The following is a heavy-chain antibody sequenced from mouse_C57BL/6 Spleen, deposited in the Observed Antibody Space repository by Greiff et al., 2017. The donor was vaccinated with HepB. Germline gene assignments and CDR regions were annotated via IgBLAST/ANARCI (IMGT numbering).Heavy chain of an antibody. CDR2: IYPGSGNT. D-gene: IGHD2-1*01. CDR1: GYTFTDYY. Sequence: VQLQQSGAELVRPGASVKLSCKASGYTFTDYYINWVKQRPGQGLEWIARIYPGSGNTYYNEKFKGKATLTAEKSSSTAYMQLSSLTSEDSAVYFCARTGYGNYRHFDYWGQGTTLTVSS. CDR3: ARTGYGNYRHFDY. V-gene: IGHV1-76*01. J-gene: IGHJ2*01.